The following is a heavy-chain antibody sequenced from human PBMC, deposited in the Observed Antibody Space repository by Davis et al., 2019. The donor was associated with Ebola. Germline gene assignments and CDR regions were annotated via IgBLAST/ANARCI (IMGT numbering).Heavy chain of an antibody. J-gene: IGHJ6*03. Sequence: GESLKISCAASGFTFSSYAMSWVRQAPGKGLEWVSTISSSGSSTYYADSVKGRFTISRDNSKNTLYLQMSSLRAEDTAVYYCVKFDYYYMDVWGKGTTVTVSS. CDR2: ISSSGSST. CDR3: VKFDYYYMDV. V-gene: IGHV3-23*01. CDR1: GFTFSSYA.